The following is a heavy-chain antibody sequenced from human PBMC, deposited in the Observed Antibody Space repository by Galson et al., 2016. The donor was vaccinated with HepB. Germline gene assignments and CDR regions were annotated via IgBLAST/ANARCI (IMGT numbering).Heavy chain of an antibody. D-gene: IGHD3-10*01. CDR3: ARAPPRGAIKYYYFGMDV. J-gene: IGHJ6*02. V-gene: IGHV1-69*06. CDR1: GGTFSTYA. CDR2: IIPIFGTP. Sequence: SVKVSCKASGGTFSTYAISWVRQAPGQGLEWMGGIIPIFGTPSYAQKFQDRVTITADKSTSTAYMELSSLTSEDTAVYYCARAPPRGAIKYYYFGMDVWGQGTTVTVSS.